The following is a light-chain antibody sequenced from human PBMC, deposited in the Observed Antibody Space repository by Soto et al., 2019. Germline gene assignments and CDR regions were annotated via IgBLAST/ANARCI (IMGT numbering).Light chain of an antibody. J-gene: IGKJ1*01. V-gene: IGKV2-30*01. CDR2: KVS. CDR3: MQGTHWPPWT. CDR1: QSXXXXXXXXX. Sequence: DVVMTQSPLSLPVTLXXXXXXSCRSSQSXXXXXXXXXXNWFQQSPGQSPRRLIYKVSNRDSGGPDRFSGSGSGTDFTLKISRVEAEDVGVYYCMQGTHWPPWTFGQGTKVEIK.